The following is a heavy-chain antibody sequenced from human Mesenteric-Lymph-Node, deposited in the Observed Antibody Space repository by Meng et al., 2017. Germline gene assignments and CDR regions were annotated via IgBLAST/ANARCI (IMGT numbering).Heavy chain of an antibody. CDR3: ARNYYDSSGDAFDI. Sequence: GGSLRLSCAASGFTFSNYWMNWVRQAPGKGLVWVSRINSDGSSIKYADSVKGRFTISRDNSKNTLYLQMNSLRAEDTAVYYCARNYYDSSGDAFDIWGQGTMVTVSS. CDR2: INSDGSSI. CDR1: GFTFSNYW. V-gene: IGHV3-74*01. J-gene: IGHJ3*02. D-gene: IGHD3-22*01.